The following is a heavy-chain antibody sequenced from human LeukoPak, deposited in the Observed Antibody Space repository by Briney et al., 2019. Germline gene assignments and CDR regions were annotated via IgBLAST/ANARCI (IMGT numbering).Heavy chain of an antibody. D-gene: IGHD2-2*01. CDR2: INHSGST. Sequence: SETLSLTCAVYGGSFSGYYWSWIRQPPGKGREWIGEINHSGSTNYNPSLKSRVTISVDTSKNQFSLKLSSVTAADTAVYYCARVSSSTYYYYMDVWGKGTTVTVSS. V-gene: IGHV4-34*01. CDR3: ARVSSSTYYYYMDV. J-gene: IGHJ6*03. CDR1: GGSFSGYY.